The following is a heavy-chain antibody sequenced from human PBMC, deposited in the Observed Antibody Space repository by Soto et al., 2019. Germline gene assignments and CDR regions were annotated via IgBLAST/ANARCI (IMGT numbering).Heavy chain of an antibody. Sequence: QVQLVESGGGVIQPGRSLRLSCAASGFTFSNYAMYWVRQAPGQGLEWVAVISYDGSNKYYADSVKGRFTISRDNSKNTLYLQMNSLRAEDTALYYCVRRGEGTTGYYYFDYWGQGTLVTVSS. CDR1: GFTFSNYA. J-gene: IGHJ4*02. CDR3: VRRGEGTTGYYYFDY. CDR2: ISYDGSNK. D-gene: IGHD3-9*01. V-gene: IGHV3-30-3*01.